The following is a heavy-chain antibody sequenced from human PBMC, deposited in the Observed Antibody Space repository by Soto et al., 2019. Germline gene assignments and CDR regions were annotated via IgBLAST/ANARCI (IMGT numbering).Heavy chain of an antibody. Sequence: EVQLVESGGGLVQPGGSLRLSCAASGFSFSTYEMNWVRQAPGKGLEWVSYISKSGIDIYYADSVKGRFTISRDNANNSLYLQRNSLRAEDTAVYYCAPRKYGSFNIGAFDIWGQGTMVTVSS. D-gene: IGHD1-26*01. V-gene: IGHV3-48*03. CDR3: APRKYGSFNIGAFDI. CDR2: ISKSGIDI. J-gene: IGHJ3*02. CDR1: GFSFSTYE.